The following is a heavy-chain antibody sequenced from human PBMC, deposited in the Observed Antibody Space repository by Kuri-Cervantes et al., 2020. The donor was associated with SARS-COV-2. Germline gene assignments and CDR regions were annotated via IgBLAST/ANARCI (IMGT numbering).Heavy chain of an antibody. D-gene: IGHD2-2*01. CDR1: GFTFSSYG. J-gene: IGHJ6*02. CDR2: ISYDRSNK. V-gene: IGHV3-30*03. CDR3: ARALRIVVVPAALGFDYYYGMDV. Sequence: LSLTCAASGFTFSSYGMHWVRQAPGKGLEWVAVISYDRSNKYYADSVKGRFTISRDNSKNTLYLQMNSLRAEDTAVYYCARALRIVVVPAALGFDYYYGMDVWGQGTTVTVSS.